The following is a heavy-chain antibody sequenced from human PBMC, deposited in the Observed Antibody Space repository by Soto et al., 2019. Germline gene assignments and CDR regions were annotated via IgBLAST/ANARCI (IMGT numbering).Heavy chain of an antibody. CDR2: IYYSGST. D-gene: IGHD5-18*01. Sequence: QVQLQESGPGLVKPSQTLSITCTVSGGSISSGGYYWSWIRQHPGKGLEWIGYIYYSGSTYYNPSLKSRVTISVDTSTNQFALKLSSVTAADTAVYYWAILRGRGYSYGYDYWGQGTLVTVSS. CDR3: AILRGRGYSYGYDY. CDR1: GGSISSGGYY. V-gene: IGHV4-31*03. J-gene: IGHJ4*02.